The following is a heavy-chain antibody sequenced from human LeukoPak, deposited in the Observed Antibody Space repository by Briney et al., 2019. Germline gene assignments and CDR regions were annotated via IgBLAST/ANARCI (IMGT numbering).Heavy chain of an antibody. D-gene: IGHD3-10*01. J-gene: IGHJ4*02. CDR2: IYYSGST. V-gene: IGHV4-30-4*01. CDR3: ARGRVRGVGGFDY. CDR1: GGSISSGDYY. Sequence: SQTLSLTCTVSGGSISSGDYYWSWIRQPPGKGLEWIGYIYYSGSTYYNPSLKSRVTISVDTSKNQFSLKLSSVTAADTAVYYCARGRVRGVGGFDYWGQGTLVTVSS.